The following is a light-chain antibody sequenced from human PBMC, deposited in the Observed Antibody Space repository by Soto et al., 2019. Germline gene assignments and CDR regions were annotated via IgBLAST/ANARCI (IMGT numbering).Light chain of an antibody. CDR3: CSFALRSTLI. Sequence: QSVLTQPASVSGSPGQSITISCTGTSSDVGNYNLVSWYQQYPGKAPKPMIYEGGKRPSGVSNRFSGPKSGNTASLTISGLQAEDEADYYCCSFALRSTLIFGGGTKLTVL. CDR2: EGG. V-gene: IGLV2-23*01. J-gene: IGLJ2*01. CDR1: SSDVGNYNL.